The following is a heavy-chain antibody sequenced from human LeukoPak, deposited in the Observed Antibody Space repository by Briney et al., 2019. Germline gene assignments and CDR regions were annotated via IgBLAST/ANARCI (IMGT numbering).Heavy chain of an antibody. CDR1: GFTVSSNY. CDR3: ARDRRVRRYPSGYAD. D-gene: IGHD3-9*01. V-gene: IGHV3-53*01. CDR2: IYSSGGT. J-gene: IGHJ4*02. Sequence: GGSLRLSCAASGFTVSSNYMSWVRQAPGKGLEWVSVIYSSGGTYYADSVKGRFTISRDNSKNTLYLQMNSLRAEDTAVYYCARDRRVRRYPSGYADWGQGTLVTVSS.